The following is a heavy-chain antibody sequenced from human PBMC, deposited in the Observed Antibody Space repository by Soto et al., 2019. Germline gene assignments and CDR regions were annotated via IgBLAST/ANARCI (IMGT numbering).Heavy chain of an antibody. CDR1: GFSFSDYY. CDR2: ISTSGSST. D-gene: IGHD1-26*01. J-gene: IGHJ6*03. Sequence: QVQLVESGGGLVKPGGSLRPSCAASGFSFSDYYMSWIRQAPGKGLEWVSLISTSGSSTDYADSVKGRFTISRDNAKNSLSLQMNSLRAEDTAVYYCANLAKNYYHYMDVWGKGTTVTVSS. CDR3: ANLAKNYYHYMDV. V-gene: IGHV3-11*01.